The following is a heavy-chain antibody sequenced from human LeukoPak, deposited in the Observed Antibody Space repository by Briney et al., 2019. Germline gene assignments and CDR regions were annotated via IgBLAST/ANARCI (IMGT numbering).Heavy chain of an antibody. J-gene: IGHJ5*02. CDR1: GGSISSYY. CDR2: IYYSGST. CDR3: ARVTFGQRLPSNWFDP. D-gene: IGHD3-16*01. Sequence: SETLSLTCTVSGGSISSYYWSWIRQPPGKGLEWIGYIYYSGSTNYNPSLKSRVTISVDTSKNQFSLKLSSVTAADTAVYYCARVTFGQRLPSNWFDPWGQGTLVTVSS. V-gene: IGHV4-59*01.